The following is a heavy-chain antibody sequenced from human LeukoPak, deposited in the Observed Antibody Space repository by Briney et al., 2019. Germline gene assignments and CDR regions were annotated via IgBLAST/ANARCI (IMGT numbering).Heavy chain of an antibody. CDR3: ARAGLSNDAFDI. CDR1: GGSISSYN. Sequence: SETLSLTCTVSGGSISSYNWSCIPQPPGKGLGWIVYIYYSGSINYNPSLKSRVTISVDTSKNQFCMKMSCVPAADPAVYYCARAGLSNDAFDIWGQGKMVTVSS. J-gene: IGHJ3*02. V-gene: IGHV4-59*01. D-gene: IGHD3-16*02. CDR2: IYYSGSI.